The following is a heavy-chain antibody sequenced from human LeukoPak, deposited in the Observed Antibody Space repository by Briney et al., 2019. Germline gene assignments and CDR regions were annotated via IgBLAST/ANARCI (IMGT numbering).Heavy chain of an antibody. D-gene: IGHD3-22*01. CDR3: ARVRGYYHFDY. CDR2: IIPIFGTA. V-gene: IGHV1-69*05. Sequence: GASVKVSCKASGGTFSSYAISWVRQAPGQGLEWMGGIIPIFGTANYAQKFQGRVTITTDESTSTAYMELSSLRSEDTAVYHCARVRGYYHFDYWGQGTLVTVSS. CDR1: GGTFSSYA. J-gene: IGHJ4*02.